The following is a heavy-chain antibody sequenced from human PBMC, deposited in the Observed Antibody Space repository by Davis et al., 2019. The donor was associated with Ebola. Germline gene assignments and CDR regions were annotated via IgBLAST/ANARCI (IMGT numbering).Heavy chain of an antibody. D-gene: IGHD2-15*01. J-gene: IGHJ5*02. CDR2: MNPDSGNT. CDR3: ARGRLAARNWFDP. V-gene: IGHV1-8*01. CDR1: LYIFISHY. Sequence: AAVPVSRMASLYIFISHYTHSVRQAPGQGLGWMGWMNPDSGNTGYAQKFQGRVTMTRNTSISTAYMELSSLRSEDTAGYYCARGRLAARNWFDPWGQGTLVTVSS.